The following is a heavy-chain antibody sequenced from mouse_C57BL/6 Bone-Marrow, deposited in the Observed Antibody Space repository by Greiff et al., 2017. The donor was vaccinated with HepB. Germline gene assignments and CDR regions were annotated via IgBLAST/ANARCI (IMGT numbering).Heavy chain of an antibody. CDR1: GYTFTSYW. Sequence: QVQLQQPGAELVKPGASVKLSCKASGYTFTSYWMQWVNQRPGQGLEWIGEIDPSDSYTNYNQKFKGKATLTVDTSSSTAYMQLSSLTSEDSAVYYCARTLPYYYGSSYWYFDVWGTGTTVTVSS. CDR3: ARTLPYYYGSSYWYFDV. D-gene: IGHD1-1*01. J-gene: IGHJ1*03. CDR2: IDPSDSYT. V-gene: IGHV1-50*01.